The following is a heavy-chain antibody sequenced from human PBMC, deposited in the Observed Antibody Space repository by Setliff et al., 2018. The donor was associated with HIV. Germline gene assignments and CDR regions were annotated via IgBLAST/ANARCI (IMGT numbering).Heavy chain of an antibody. Sequence: ASVKVSCKASGGTFSNYGMSWVRQAPGQGLEWMGWISAHNGKTNNAQKLQGRVTMTTDTSTSTAYMELRSLRSDDTAVYYCARIRSWYDSSGYSDYWGQGTLVTVAS. CDR2: ISAHNGKT. V-gene: IGHV1-18*01. CDR1: GGTFSNYG. J-gene: IGHJ4*02. CDR3: ARIRSWYDSSGYSDY. D-gene: IGHD3-22*01.